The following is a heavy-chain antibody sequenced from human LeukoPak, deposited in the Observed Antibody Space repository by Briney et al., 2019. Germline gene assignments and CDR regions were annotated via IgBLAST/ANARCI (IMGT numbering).Heavy chain of an antibody. CDR1: GGSISSYY. V-gene: IGHV4-59*01. CDR3: ARDGGYDFWSGYYGMDV. J-gene: IGHJ6*02. D-gene: IGHD3-3*01. CDR2: IYYSGST. Sequence: PSETLSLTCTVSGGSISSYYWSWIRQPPGKGLERIGYIYYSGSTNYNPSLKSRVTISVDTSKNQFSLKLSSVTAADTAVYYCARDGGYDFWSGYYGMDVWGQGTTVTVSS.